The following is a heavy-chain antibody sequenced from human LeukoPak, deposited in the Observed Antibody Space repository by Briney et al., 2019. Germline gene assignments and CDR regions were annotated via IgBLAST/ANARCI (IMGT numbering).Heavy chain of an antibody. D-gene: IGHD5-18*01. CDR2: ISSSSDYI. J-gene: IGHJ4*02. CDR3: ARDQDGTTALAH. CDR1: GFTFSSYT. Sequence: GGSLRLSCAASGFTFSSYTMNWVRQAPGKGLEWVSSISSSSDYIYYADSVKGRFTISRDNAKNSLYLQMNSLRAEDTAVYYCARDQDGTTALAHWGQGTLVTVSS. V-gene: IGHV3-21*01.